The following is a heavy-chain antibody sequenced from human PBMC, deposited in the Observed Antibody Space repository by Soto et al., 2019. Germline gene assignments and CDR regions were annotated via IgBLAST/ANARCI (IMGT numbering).Heavy chain of an antibody. CDR3: ARDLPPYCYGIFDY. CDR1: GYTFTSYG. CDR2: ISAYNGNT. D-gene: IGHD5-18*01. Sequence: ASVKVSCKASGYTFTSYGISWVRQAPGQGLEWMGWISAYNGNTNYAQKLQGRVTMTTDTSTSTAYMELRSLRSEDTAVYYCARDLPPYCYGIFDYWGQGTLVTVAS. V-gene: IGHV1-18*01. J-gene: IGHJ4*02.